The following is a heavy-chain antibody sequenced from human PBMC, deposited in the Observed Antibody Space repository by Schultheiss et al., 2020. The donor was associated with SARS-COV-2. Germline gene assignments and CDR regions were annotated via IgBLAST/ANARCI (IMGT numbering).Heavy chain of an antibody. V-gene: IGHV1-2*02. Sequence: ASVKVSCKASGYTFTGYYMHWVRQAPGQGLEWMGWINPNSGGTNYAQKFQGRVTMTTDTSTSTAYMELRSLRSDDTAVYYCARVRYGSGSGYWGQGTLVTVSS. CDR2: INPNSGGT. CDR1: GYTFTGYY. CDR3: ARVRYGSGSGY. J-gene: IGHJ4*02. D-gene: IGHD6-19*01.